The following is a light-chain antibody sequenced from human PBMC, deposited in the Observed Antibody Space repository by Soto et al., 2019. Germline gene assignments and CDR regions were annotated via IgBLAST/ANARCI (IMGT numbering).Light chain of an antibody. Sequence: DIVMTQSPDSLAVSLGERATINCKSSQSVLYSSNNKDYLAWYQQKPGQPPKLLIYWASTRESGVPDRFSGSGSGTDFTLTISSLQAEDVAVYYCHQYYSTPHTFGQGPKLEIK. J-gene: IGKJ2*01. V-gene: IGKV4-1*01. CDR3: HQYYSTPHT. CDR2: WAS. CDR1: QSVLYSSNNKDY.